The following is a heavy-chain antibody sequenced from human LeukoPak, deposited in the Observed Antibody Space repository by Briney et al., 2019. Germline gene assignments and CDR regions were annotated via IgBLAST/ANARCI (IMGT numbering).Heavy chain of an antibody. J-gene: IGHJ4*02. V-gene: IGHV3-48*03. Sequence: GGSLRLSCAASGFTFSSYEMNWVRQAPGKGLEWVSYISSSGSSIYYADSVKGRFTISRDNAKNSLYLEMNSLRGEDTAVYYCARGRRGSLNWGQGTLVTVSS. CDR1: GFTFSSYE. D-gene: IGHD1-26*01. CDR3: ARGRRGSLN. CDR2: ISSSGSSI.